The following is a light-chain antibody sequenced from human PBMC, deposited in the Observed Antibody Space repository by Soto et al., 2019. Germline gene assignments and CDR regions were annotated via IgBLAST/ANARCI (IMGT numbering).Light chain of an antibody. V-gene: IGKV1-27*01. CDR1: QGIGNY. CDR3: QKYNSAPLT. CDR2: AGS. Sequence: DIQMTPSHSSVSASVGDRAPITRRASQGIGNYLAWYQQKPGKVPKVLIYAGSTLRSGVPSRFSGSGSGTDFTLTISSLQPEDVATYYCQKYNSAPLTFGGGTKVDI. J-gene: IGKJ4*01.